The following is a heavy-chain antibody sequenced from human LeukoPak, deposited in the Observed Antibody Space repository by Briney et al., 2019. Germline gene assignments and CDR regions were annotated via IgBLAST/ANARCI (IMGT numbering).Heavy chain of an antibody. CDR2: ISGDGGST. J-gene: IGHJ3*02. D-gene: IGHD2-2*01. V-gene: IGHV3-43*02. CDR1: GFTFDDYT. Sequence: PGGSLRLSCAASGFTFDDYTMHWVRQAPGKGLEWVSLISGDGGSTYYADSVKGRFTISRDNAKNSLYLQMNSLRAEDTAVYYCARGGYCSSSICYSLNAFDIWGQGTMFTVSS. CDR3: ARGGYCSSSICYSLNAFDI.